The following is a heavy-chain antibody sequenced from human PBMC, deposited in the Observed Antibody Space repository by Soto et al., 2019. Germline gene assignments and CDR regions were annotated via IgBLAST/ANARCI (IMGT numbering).Heavy chain of an antibody. J-gene: IGHJ4*02. CDR2: ISYSGNT. V-gene: IGHV4-39*01. Sequence: SETLSLTCPVSGGSISKINSYWGWIRQPPGKGLEWIGSISYSGNTFYNPSLKSRVTISVDPSKNQFSLNLNSVTAADTAIYYCAADGAASAWFFYWGQGTLVTVSS. CDR3: AADGAASAWFFY. D-gene: IGHD6-19*01. CDR1: GGSISKINSY.